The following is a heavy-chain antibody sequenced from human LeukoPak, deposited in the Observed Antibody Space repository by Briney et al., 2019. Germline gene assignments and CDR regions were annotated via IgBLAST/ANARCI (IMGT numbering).Heavy chain of an antibody. D-gene: IGHD6-19*01. Sequence: GGSLRLSCAASGFTFSSYVMSWVRQAPGKGLEWVSAISGSGGSTHYADSVKGRFTISRDNSKNTLYLQMNSLRAEDTAVYYCAKARSSGWYSEVYYYYGMDVWGQGTTVTVSS. CDR1: GFTFSSYV. CDR3: AKARSSGWYSEVYYYYGMDV. V-gene: IGHV3-23*01. CDR2: ISGSGGST. J-gene: IGHJ6*02.